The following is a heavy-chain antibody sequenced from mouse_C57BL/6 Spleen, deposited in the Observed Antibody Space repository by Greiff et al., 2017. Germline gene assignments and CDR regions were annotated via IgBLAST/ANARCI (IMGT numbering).Heavy chain of an antibody. CDR2: ISDGGSYT. J-gene: IGHJ2*01. Sequence: EVKLVESGGGLVKPGGSLKLSCAASGFTFSSYAMSWVRQTPEKRLEWVATISDGGSYTYYPDNVKGRFTISRDNAKNNLYLQMSHLKSEDTAMYYCAREDGSSSRRYYFDYWGQGTTLTVSS. CDR1: GFTFSSYA. V-gene: IGHV5-4*01. D-gene: IGHD1-1*01. CDR3: AREDGSSSRRYYFDY.